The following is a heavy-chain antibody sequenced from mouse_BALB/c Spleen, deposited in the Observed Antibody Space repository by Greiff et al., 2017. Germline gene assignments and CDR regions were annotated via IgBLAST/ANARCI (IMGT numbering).Heavy chain of an antibody. J-gene: IGHJ4*01. CDR1: GYTFTSYW. CDR2: INPSTGYT. Sequence: VQVVESGAELAKPGASVKMSCKASGYTFTSYWMHWVKQRPGQGLEWIGYINPSTGYTEYNQKFKDKATLTADKSSSTAYMQLSSLTSEDSAVYYCARKDYSYAMDYWGQGTSVTVSS. D-gene: IGHD1-1*01. CDR3: ARKDYSYAMDY. V-gene: IGHV1-7*01.